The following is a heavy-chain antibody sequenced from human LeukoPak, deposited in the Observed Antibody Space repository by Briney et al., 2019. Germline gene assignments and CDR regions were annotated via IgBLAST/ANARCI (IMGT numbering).Heavy chain of an antibody. CDR3: ARDLIESGWFDP. V-gene: IGHV3-21*01. D-gene: IGHD3-22*01. CDR2: ISSSSAYI. CDR1: GFTFSTYT. Sequence: GGSLRLSCEASGFTFSTYTMNWVRQAPGKGPEWVSSISSSSAYIYYADSVTGRFTISRDNAKNSLYLQMNSLRAEDTAVYYCARDLIESGWFDPWGRGTLVTVSS. J-gene: IGHJ5*02.